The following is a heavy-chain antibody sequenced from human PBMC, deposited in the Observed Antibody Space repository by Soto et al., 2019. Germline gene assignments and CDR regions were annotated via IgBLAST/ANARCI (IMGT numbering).Heavy chain of an antibody. Sequence: GGSLRLSCAASEFTFSSYAMSWVRQAPGKGLEWVSGISGSDGSSTSYADSVKGRFTISRDNAKNTLYLQMNSLRAEDTAVYYCARVRTVLVPAAMRMFRYYYGMDVWGQGTTVTVSS. CDR2: ISGSDGSST. D-gene: IGHD2-2*01. V-gene: IGHV3-74*01. CDR3: ARVRTVLVPAAMRMFRYYYGMDV. CDR1: EFTFSSYA. J-gene: IGHJ6*02.